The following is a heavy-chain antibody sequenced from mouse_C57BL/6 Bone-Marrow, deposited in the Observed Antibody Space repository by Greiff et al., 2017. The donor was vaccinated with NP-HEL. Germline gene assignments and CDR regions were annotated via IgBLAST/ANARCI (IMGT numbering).Heavy chain of an antibody. CDR3: ARHELRLYYFDY. CDR1: GFTFSSYG. CDR2: ISSGGSYT. V-gene: IGHV5-6*01. J-gene: IGHJ2*01. Sequence: EVNLVESGGDLVKPGGSLKLSCAASGFTFSSYGMSWVRQTPDKRLEWVATISSGGSYTYYPDSVKGRFTISRDNAKNTLYLQMSSLKSEDTAMYYCARHELRLYYFDYWGQGTTLTVSS. D-gene: IGHD3-2*02.